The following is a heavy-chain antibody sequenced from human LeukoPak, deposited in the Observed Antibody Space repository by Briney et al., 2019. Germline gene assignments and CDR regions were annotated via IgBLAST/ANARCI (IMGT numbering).Heavy chain of an antibody. CDR1: GYTLTELS. D-gene: IGHD3-10*01. CDR2: FDPEDGET. CDR3: ARDLPMVRGVIDGYYYGMDV. J-gene: IGHJ6*02. V-gene: IGHV1-24*01. Sequence: ASVKVSCKVSGYTLTELSMHWVRQAPGKGLEWMGGFDPEDGETIYAQKFQGRVTMTTDTSTSTAYMELRSLRSDDTAVYYCARDLPMVRGVIDGYYYGMDVWGQGTTVTVSS.